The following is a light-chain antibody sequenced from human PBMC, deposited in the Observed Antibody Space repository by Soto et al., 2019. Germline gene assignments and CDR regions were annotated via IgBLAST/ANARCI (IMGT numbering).Light chain of an antibody. V-gene: IGKV1-5*01. CDR2: DAS. Sequence: DIQMTQSPSALSASVGDRVTITCRASQSISSWLAWYQQKPGKAPKLLIYDASSLKSGVPSRFSGSGSGTEFTLTISSLQPDDFATYYCQQYNSYRTVGQGTKGEIK. CDR1: QSISSW. J-gene: IGKJ1*01. CDR3: QQYNSYRT.